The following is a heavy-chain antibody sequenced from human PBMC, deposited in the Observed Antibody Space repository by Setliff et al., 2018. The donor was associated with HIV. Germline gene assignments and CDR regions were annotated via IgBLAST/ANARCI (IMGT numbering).Heavy chain of an antibody. CDR1: GGSIINNF. V-gene: IGHV4-59*01. CDR3: ARSPGVDTNMAFDY. Sequence: SETLSFTCTVSGGSIINNFWSWIRLPPGKGLEYIGYIYYSGNTDYNPSLKSRVTISVDRSKNQFSLKLNSVTAADTAVYYCARSPGVDTNMAFDYWGQGMLVTVS. D-gene: IGHD5-18*01. CDR2: IYYSGNT. J-gene: IGHJ4*02.